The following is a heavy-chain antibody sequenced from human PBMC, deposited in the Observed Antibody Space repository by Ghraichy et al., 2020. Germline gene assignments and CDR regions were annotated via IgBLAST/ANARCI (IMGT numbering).Heavy chain of an antibody. CDR2: ISGSGYST. V-gene: IGHV3-23*01. CDR3: AKGHYNWNYLYYFDY. J-gene: IGHJ4*02. CDR1: GFTFSTSA. D-gene: IGHD1-7*01. Sequence: GGSLRLSCAASGFTFSTSAMSWVRQAPGKGLEWVSAISGSGYSTYYADSVKGRFTISRDNSKNTLYLQMNSLRAEDTALYYCAKGHYNWNYLYYFDYWGQGSLVTVSS.